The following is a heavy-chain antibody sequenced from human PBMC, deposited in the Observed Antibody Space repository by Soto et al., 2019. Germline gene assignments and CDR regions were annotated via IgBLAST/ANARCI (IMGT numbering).Heavy chain of an antibody. Sequence: QVQLVQSGSESMQPGASVKVSCKGSGYNFNSHSINWLRQAPGQGLEWMGWINPNTGNQTYEQGFTGRFVFSVDTSDSTKYLQMFSQKADDSAVYYCARDRASGSLDYWGQGTLVTVSS. D-gene: IGHD1-26*01. CDR1: GYNFNSHS. CDR3: ARDRASGSLDY. J-gene: IGHJ4*02. CDR2: INPNTGNQ. V-gene: IGHV7-4-1*01.